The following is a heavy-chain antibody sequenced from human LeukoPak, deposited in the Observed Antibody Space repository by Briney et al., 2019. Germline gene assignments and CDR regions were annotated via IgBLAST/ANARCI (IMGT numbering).Heavy chain of an antibody. CDR2: ISGSGGST. J-gene: IGHJ4*02. CDR3: AKDWFEGIVVVKAFDY. V-gene: IGHV3-23*01. CDR1: GFTFSSYA. D-gene: IGHD3-22*01. Sequence: GGSLRLSCAASGFTFSSYAMSWLRQAPGKGLEWVSAISGSGGSTYCADSVKGRFTISRDNSKNTLYLQMNSLRAEDTAVYYCAKDWFEGIVVVKAFDYWGQGTLVTVSS.